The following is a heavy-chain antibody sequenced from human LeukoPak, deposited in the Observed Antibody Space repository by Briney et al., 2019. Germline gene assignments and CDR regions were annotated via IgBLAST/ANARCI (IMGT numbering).Heavy chain of an antibody. J-gene: IGHJ6*03. D-gene: IGHD2-8*01. CDR3: AKDRCSNGIGCYYYYMDV. V-gene: IGHV3-30*02. CDR1: GFTFSNSA. Sequence: PGGSLRLSCAASGFTFSNSAMSWVRQAPGKGLEWVAYIQYDGSNEQYADSVKGRFSISRDSSKNILYLQMNSLRAEDTTIYYCAKDRCSNGIGCYYYYMDVWGKGTTVTISS. CDR2: IQYDGSNE.